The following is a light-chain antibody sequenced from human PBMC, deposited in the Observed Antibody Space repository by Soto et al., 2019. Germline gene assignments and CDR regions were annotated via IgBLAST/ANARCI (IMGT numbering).Light chain of an antibody. Sequence: DIVMTQSPDSLAVSLGERATINCKSSRSVLYSSNNKNDLAWYQQKPGQPPKLLIYWASTRESGVPDRFSGSGSGTDFTLTISSLQAEDVAVYDCQQYYSSPFTFGPGTKVDIK. CDR1: RSVLYSSNNKND. CDR3: QQYYSSPFT. V-gene: IGKV4-1*01. J-gene: IGKJ3*01. CDR2: WAS.